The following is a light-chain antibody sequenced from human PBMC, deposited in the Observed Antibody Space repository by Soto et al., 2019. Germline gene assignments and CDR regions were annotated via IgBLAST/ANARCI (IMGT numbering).Light chain of an antibody. V-gene: IGKV3-20*01. J-gene: IGKJ1*01. Sequence: EIVLTQSPGTLSLSPGERATLSCRASQSVSSSYFAWYQQKPGQAPRLLIYGASSRATGIPDRCSGSGSGTDITLTISRLEPEDVAVYYCQQYGSSPWTFGQGTKVEIK. CDR3: QQYGSSPWT. CDR2: GAS. CDR1: QSVSSSY.